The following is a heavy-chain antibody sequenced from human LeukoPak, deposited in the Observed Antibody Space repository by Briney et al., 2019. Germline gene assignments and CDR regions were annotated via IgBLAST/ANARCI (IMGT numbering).Heavy chain of an antibody. CDR3: ARDSAVATYYGVDV. D-gene: IGHD6-19*01. J-gene: IGHJ6*02. CDR2: IQSDGNEK. V-gene: IGHV3-7*01. CDR1: GFTFSSYG. Sequence: GGSLRLSCAASGFTFSSYGMHWVRQAPGKGLEWVANIQSDGNEKNYIDSVQGRFTISRDNAKASLYLQMNSLRVEDTAVYYCARDSAVATYYGVDVWGLGTTVTVSS.